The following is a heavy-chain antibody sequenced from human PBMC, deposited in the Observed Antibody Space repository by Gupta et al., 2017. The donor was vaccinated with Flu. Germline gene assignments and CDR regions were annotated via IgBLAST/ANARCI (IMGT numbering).Heavy chain of an antibody. J-gene: IGHJ4*02. Sequence: QVQLVQSGAEVKKPGSSVKVSCKTSGGTFAAHSIYWVRQAPGQRLEWMGRTIPILAMANFAQKFQGRVMITTDKSKTTAYMELRSLRSEDTAVYYCATSYGSGNSPFDNWGQGTQVTVSS. D-gene: IGHD3-10*01. V-gene: IGHV1-69*02. CDR1: GGTFAAHS. CDR3: ATSYGSGNSPFDN. CDR2: TIPILAMA.